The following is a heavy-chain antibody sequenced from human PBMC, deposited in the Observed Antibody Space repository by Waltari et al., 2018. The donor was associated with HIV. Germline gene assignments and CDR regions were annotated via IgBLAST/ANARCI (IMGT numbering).Heavy chain of an antibody. V-gene: IGHV4-61*02. J-gene: IGHJ4*02. CDR3: ARYSSGWFVFDH. D-gene: IGHD6-19*01. CDR2: IYTSGST. Sequence: QVQLQESGPGLVKPSQTLSLTCAVSGVSISSGSYYWSWIRRPAGKGLEWIGRIYTSGSTNYNPSLRSRVTISVDTSKNLFSLKLNSVTAADTAVYYCARYSSGWFVFDHWGQGILVTVSS. CDR1: GVSISSGSYY.